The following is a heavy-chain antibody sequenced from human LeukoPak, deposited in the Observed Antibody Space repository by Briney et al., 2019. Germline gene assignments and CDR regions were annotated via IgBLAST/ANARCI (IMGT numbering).Heavy chain of an antibody. V-gene: IGHV3-9*01. J-gene: IGHJ3*02. D-gene: IGHD3-3*01. CDR2: ISWNSGCI. Sequence: PGGSLTLSCAASGFTFDDYAMHWVRQAPGKGLEWVSRISWNSGCIGYADSVNGRFTISRDNAKNSLYLQMNSLRAEDTALYYCAKGRFLEWSHDAFDIWGQGTMVTVSS. CDR3: AKGRFLEWSHDAFDI. CDR1: GFTFDDYA.